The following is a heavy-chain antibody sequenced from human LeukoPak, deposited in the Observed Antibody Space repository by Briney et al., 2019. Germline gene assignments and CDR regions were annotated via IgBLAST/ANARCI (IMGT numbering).Heavy chain of an antibody. CDR1: GDSVSSNSAA. D-gene: IGHD3-3*01. CDR2: TYYRSKWYN. V-gene: IGHV6-1*01. J-gene: IGHJ4*02. Sequence: SQTLSLTCAISGDSVSSNSAAWNWIRQSPSRGLEWLGRTYYRSKWYNDYAVSVKSRITINPDTSKNQFSLQLNSVTPEDTAVYYCARDLLYYDFWSGYFTEAKGMDYWGQGTLVTVSS. CDR3: ARDLLYYDFWSGYFTEAKGMDY.